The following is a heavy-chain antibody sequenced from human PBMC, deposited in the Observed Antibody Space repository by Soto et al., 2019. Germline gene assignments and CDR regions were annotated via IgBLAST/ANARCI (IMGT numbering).Heavy chain of an antibody. V-gene: IGHV4-39*01. CDR1: SGSISSNSYL. D-gene: IGHD3-22*01. CDR2: ILYSGDT. J-gene: IGHJ6*02. CDR3: ARKGRNNKIVILRHYATDF. Sequence: SETLSLTCSVSSGSISSNSYLWGWIRQPPGKGLEWIGAILYSGDTYYSESLKSRVTMSVDTAKNQFSLKLNSVTAADTAVYYCARKGRNNKIVILRHYATDFWGQGTAVTVSS.